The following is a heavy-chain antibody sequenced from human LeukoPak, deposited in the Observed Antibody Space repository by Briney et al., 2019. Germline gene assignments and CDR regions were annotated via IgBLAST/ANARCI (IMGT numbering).Heavy chain of an antibody. V-gene: IGHV3-49*04. CDR3: TRKGNDFWCGYSGWFDP. CDR2: IRSKAYGGTT. Sequence: GGSLRLSCTASGFTFGDYAMSWVRQAPGKGLEWVGSIRSKAYGGTTEYAASVKGRFTISRDDSKSIAYLQMNSLKTEDTAVYYCTRKGNDFWCGYSGWFDPWGQGTLVTVSS. D-gene: IGHD3-3*01. CDR1: GFTFGDYA. J-gene: IGHJ5*02.